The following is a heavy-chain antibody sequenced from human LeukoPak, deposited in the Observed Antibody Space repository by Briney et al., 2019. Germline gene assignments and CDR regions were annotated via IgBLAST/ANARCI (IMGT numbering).Heavy chain of an antibody. CDR2: IIPIFGTA. CDR3: ARLAYYLDSSGYYLYYFAN. J-gene: IGHJ4*02. CDR1: GGTFSSYA. Sequence: SVKVSCKASGGTFSSYAISWVRQAPGQGLEWMRGIIPIFGTANYAQKFQGRVTITTDEYTSTDYMELSSLRSEDTAVYLCARLAYYLDSSGYYLYYFANWGQGTPVTVSS. V-gene: IGHV1-69*05. D-gene: IGHD3-22*01.